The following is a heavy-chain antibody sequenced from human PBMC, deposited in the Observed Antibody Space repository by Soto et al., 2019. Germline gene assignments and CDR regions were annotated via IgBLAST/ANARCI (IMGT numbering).Heavy chain of an antibody. Sequence: PVGALRLSCAASGFPFRGYAINWARQARGKGLGWISYISESGGSMYYADSGKGRFAIYRENAKKSLYLKMNSLRAEDTDVYYCPRDQEGHASRGHKIRAMDVCGQGTTVTVSS. CDR3: PRDQEGHASRGHKIRAMDV. V-gene: IGHV3-48*03. CDR1: GFPFRGYA. CDR2: ISESGGSM. J-gene: IGHJ6*02. D-gene: IGHD6-19*01.